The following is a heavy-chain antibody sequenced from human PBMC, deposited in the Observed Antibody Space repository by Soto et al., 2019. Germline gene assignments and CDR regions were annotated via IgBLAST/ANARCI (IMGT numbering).Heavy chain of an antibody. J-gene: IGHJ4*02. Sequence: QVHLVESGGGVVQPGTSLRLSCVGCGFAFRSYVIHWVRQAPGKGLEWVALTSYDGSNKYYDDSVKGRFTISRDNSRNTVDLQMDSLRLEDTALYYCARWGTTGGLDVWGQGTLVSVSS. CDR3: ARWGTTGGLDV. V-gene: IGHV3-30*19. CDR1: GFAFRSYV. CDR2: TSYDGSNK. D-gene: IGHD3-16*01.